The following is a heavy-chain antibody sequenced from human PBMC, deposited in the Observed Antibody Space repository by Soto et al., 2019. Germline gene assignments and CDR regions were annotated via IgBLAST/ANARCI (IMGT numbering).Heavy chain of an antibody. CDR1: GGSFSGYY. V-gene: IGHV4-34*01. Sequence: QVQLQQWGAGLLKPSETLSLTCAVYGGSFSGYYWTWIRQTPGKGLEWIGEINHSGSTNYNPSLKSRVSISADTSKKQFSLNLTSVTAADTAVYYCARGECSSNYCFTRWALDILGQGTVVTVSS. CDR3: ARGECSSNYCFTRWALDI. J-gene: IGHJ3*02. CDR2: INHSGST. D-gene: IGHD2-2*01.